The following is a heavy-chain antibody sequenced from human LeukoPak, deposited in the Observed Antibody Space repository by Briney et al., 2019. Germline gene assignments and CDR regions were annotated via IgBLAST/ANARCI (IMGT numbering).Heavy chain of an antibody. CDR3: AREGIAAAGITGPYGMDV. Sequence: GGSLRLSCAASGFTFSSYGMHWVRQAPGKGLEWEAVIWYDGSNKYYADSVKGRFTISRDNSKNTLYLQMNSLRAEDTAVYYCAREGIAAAGITGPYGMDVWGKGTTVTVSS. V-gene: IGHV3-33*01. J-gene: IGHJ6*04. CDR1: GFTFSSYG. CDR2: IWYDGSNK. D-gene: IGHD6-13*01.